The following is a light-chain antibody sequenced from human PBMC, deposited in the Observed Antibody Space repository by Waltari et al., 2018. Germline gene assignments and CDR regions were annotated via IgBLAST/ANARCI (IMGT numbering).Light chain of an antibody. V-gene: IGKV1-17*01. CDR2: AAS. CDR3: LQHNYYPYT. J-gene: IGKJ2*01. CDR1: QGIRND. Sequence: DIQMTQSPASLSASVGDRVTNTCRGSQGIRNDLGWYQPKPGKAPKRLIYAASRWQSGVPSRFSGSGSGTEFTLTISSLQPEDFATYYCLQHNYYPYTFGQGTKLEI.